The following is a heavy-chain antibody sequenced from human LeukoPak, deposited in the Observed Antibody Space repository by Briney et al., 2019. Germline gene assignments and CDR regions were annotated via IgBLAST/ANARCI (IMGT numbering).Heavy chain of an antibody. CDR3: ARDRGNQRGYYYYYMDV. Sequence: PGGSLRLSCAASGFTFSSFGTHWVRQAPGKGLEWVAVITNDGRTTYYADSVKGRFTISRDNSKNTLYLQMNSLRAEDTAVYYCARDRGNQRGYYYYYMDVWGKGTTVTVSS. D-gene: IGHD1-14*01. J-gene: IGHJ6*03. CDR1: GFTFSSFG. V-gene: IGHV3-30*03. CDR2: ITNDGRTT.